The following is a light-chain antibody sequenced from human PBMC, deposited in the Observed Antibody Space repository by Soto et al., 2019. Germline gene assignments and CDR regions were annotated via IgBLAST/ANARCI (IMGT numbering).Light chain of an antibody. V-gene: IGKV1-39*01. Sequence: QSPSSLSASVGDRVTITCRASQSISSYLNWYQQKPGKAPKLMIFAASSLQSGVPSRFSGSGSGTDFTLTISSLQPEDFATYYCQQSYSTPPAFGGGTKVDIK. CDR3: QQSYSTPPA. J-gene: IGKJ4*01. CDR1: QSISSY. CDR2: AAS.